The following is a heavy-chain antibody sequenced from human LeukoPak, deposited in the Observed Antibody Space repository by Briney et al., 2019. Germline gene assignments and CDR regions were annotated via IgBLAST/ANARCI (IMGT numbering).Heavy chain of an antibody. Sequence: SVKVSCKASGGTFSSYAISWVRQAPGQGLEWMGGIIPIFGTANYAQKFQGRVTITADESTSTAYMELRSLRSDDTAVYYCARDQVVVVPAAQSGAFDIWGQGTMVTVSS. CDR3: ARDQVVVVPAAQSGAFDI. J-gene: IGHJ3*02. CDR1: GGTFSSYA. D-gene: IGHD2-2*01. V-gene: IGHV1-69*13. CDR2: IIPIFGTA.